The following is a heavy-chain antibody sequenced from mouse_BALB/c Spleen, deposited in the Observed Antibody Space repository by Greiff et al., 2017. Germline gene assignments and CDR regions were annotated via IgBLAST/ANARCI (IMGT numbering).Heavy chain of an antibody. J-gene: IGHJ2*01. V-gene: IGHV1S81*02. CDR1: GYTFTSYW. Sequence: VQLQQPGAELVKPGASVKLSCKASGYTFTSYWMHWVKQRPGQGLEWIGEINPSNGRTNYNEKFKSKATLTVDKSSSTASMQLSSLTSEDSAVYYCALGLERYFDYWGQGTTLTVSS. CDR3: ALGLERYFDY. D-gene: IGHD3-1*01. CDR2: INPSNGRT.